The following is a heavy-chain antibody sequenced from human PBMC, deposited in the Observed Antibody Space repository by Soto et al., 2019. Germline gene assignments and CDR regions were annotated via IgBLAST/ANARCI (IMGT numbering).Heavy chain of an antibody. D-gene: IGHD3-9*01. J-gene: IGHJ6*02. CDR1: GYTFTSYG. Sequence: QVQLVQSGAEVKKPGASVKVSCKASGYTFTSYGISWVRQAPGQGLEWMGWISAYNGNTNYAQKLQGRVTMPTDASTSTAYMELRSLTSADAAVHYCARVAPYYDILTGYFSTYYYYYGMDVWGQGTTVTVSS. CDR3: ARVAPYYDILTGYFSTYYYYYGMDV. V-gene: IGHV1-18*01. CDR2: ISAYNGNT.